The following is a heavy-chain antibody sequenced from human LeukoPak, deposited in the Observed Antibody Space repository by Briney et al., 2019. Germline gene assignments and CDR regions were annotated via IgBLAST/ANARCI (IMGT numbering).Heavy chain of an antibody. Sequence: PSETLSLTCTVSGGSISSHYWSWIRQPPGKGLEWIGYIYYSGSTNYNPSLKSRVTISVDTSKNQFSLKLSSVTAADTAVYYCARDDFWSGYYHWGQGTLVTVSS. D-gene: IGHD3-3*01. CDR2: IYYSGST. J-gene: IGHJ5*02. CDR3: ARDDFWSGYYH. CDR1: GGSISSHY. V-gene: IGHV4-59*11.